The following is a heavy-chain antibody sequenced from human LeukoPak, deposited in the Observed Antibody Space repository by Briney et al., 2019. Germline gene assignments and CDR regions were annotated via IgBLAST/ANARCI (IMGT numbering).Heavy chain of an antibody. J-gene: IGHJ3*02. D-gene: IGHD1-1*01. V-gene: IGHV4-61*02. CDR3: ARSPARAPRWNPAAFDI. CDR2: IYTSGST. CDR1: GGSISSGSYY. Sequence: SETLSLTCTVSGGSISSGSYYWGWIRQPAGKGLEWIGRIYTSGSTNYNPSLKSRVTISVDTSKNQFSLKLSSVTTADTAVYYCARSPARAPRWNPAAFDIWGQGTMVTVSS.